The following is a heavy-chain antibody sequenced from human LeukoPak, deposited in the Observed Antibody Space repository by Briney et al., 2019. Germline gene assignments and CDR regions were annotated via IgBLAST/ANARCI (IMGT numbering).Heavy chain of an antibody. J-gene: IGHJ4*02. CDR2: ISSSSSTI. D-gene: IGHD3-10*01. CDR1: GFTFSSYS. CDR3: AREPPGYYGSGSYYNKDY. V-gene: IGHV3-48*04. Sequence: GGSLRLSCAASGFTFSSYSMNWVRQAPGKGLEWVSYISSSSSTIYYADSVKGRFTISRDNAKNSLYLQMNSLRAEDTAVYYCAREPPGYYGSGSYYNKDYWGQGTLVTVSS.